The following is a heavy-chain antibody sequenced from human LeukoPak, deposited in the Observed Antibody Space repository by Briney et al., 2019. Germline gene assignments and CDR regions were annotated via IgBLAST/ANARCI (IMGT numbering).Heavy chain of an antibody. D-gene: IGHD4-23*01. CDR2: ISTTGGST. Sequence: GGSLRLSCAASGFGFNNYAMSWVRQAPGKGLEWVSAISTTGGSTYYADSVKGRFTVSRDNSKNTLSLQMDSLRVEDTALYYCAKDWTTVVTPKGYYFDSWGQGTLVTVSS. CDR1: GFGFNNYA. J-gene: IGHJ4*02. CDR3: AKDWTTVVTPKGYYFDS. V-gene: IGHV3-23*01.